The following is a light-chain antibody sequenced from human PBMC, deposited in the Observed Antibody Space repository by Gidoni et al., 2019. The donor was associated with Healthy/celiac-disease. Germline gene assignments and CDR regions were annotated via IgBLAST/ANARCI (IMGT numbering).Light chain of an antibody. CDR1: SSNIGSNT. CDR2: SNN. V-gene: IGLV1-44*01. CDR3: AAWDDSLNGPYVV. J-gene: IGLJ2*01. Sequence: QSVLTQPPSASGTPGQRVPIPCSGSSSNIGSNTVNWYQQLPGTAPKLLIYSNNQRPSGVPDRFSGSKSGTSASLAISGLQSEDEADYYCAAWDDSLNGPYVVFGGGTKLTVL.